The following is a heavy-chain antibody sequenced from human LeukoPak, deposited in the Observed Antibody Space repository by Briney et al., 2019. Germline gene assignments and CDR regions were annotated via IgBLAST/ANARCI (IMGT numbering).Heavy chain of an antibody. V-gene: IGHV1-18*01. J-gene: IGHJ5*02. D-gene: IGHD3-3*01. CDR2: ISAYNGNT. CDR3: ARVSDYYDFWSGYYLHNWFDP. Sequence: GASVKVSCKASGGTFSSYAISWVRQAPGQGLEWMGWISAYNGNTNYAQKLQGRVTMTTDTSTSTAYMELRSLRSDDTAVYYCARVSDYYDFWSGYYLHNWFDPWGQGTLVTVSS. CDR1: GGTFSSYA.